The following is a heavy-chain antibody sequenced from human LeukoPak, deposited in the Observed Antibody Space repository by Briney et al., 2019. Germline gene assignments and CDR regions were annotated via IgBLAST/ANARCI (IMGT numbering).Heavy chain of an antibody. CDR1: GGSFSGYY. D-gene: IGHD3-10*01. Sequence: SETLSLTCAVYGGSFSGYYWSWIRQPPGKGLEWIGEINHSGSTNYNPSLKSRVTISVDTSKNQFSLKLSSVTAADTAVYYCARGRTSRYGSGRRSGVIDYWGQGTLVTVSS. J-gene: IGHJ4*02. CDR2: INHSGST. V-gene: IGHV4-34*01. CDR3: ARGRTSRYGSGRRSGVIDY.